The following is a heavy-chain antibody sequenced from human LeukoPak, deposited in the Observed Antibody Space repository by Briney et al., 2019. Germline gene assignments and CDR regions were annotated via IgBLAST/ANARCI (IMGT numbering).Heavy chain of an antibody. CDR2: INWNGDNT. Sequence: PGGSLRLSCAASGFTFYDYGMSWVRQAPGKGLEWVSGINWNGDNTNYADSLKGRFTISRDNAKNSLYLQMNSLRAEDTALYYCARGSTHYDVLTGYHYYFDYWGQGTLVTVSS. CDR1: GFTFYDYG. CDR3: ARGSTHYDVLTGYHYYFDY. J-gene: IGHJ4*02. V-gene: IGHV3-20*04. D-gene: IGHD3-9*01.